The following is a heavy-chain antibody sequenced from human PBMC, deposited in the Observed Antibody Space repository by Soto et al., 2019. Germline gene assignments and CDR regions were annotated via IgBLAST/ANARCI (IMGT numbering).Heavy chain of an antibody. V-gene: IGHV4-31*03. J-gene: IGHJ5*02. CDR3: ARLRIATNNYKWFDP. Sequence: SETLSLTCSVSGAALNSGNYYWSWIRQVPGKGLEWIGHIYVTGAVDYNPSLRDRITISQDTSERRFSLNLRLVTAADTAVYYCARLRIATNNYKWFDPWGHGTLVTVSS. D-gene: IGHD2-21*01. CDR1: GAALNSGNYY. CDR2: IYVTGAV.